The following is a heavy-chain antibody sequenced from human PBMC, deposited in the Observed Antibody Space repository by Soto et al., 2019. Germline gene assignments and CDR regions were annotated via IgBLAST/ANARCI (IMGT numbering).Heavy chain of an antibody. Sequence: QVQLVESGGGVVQPGRSLRLSCVASGFTFSSYGMHWVRQAPGKGLECVAVISYDGSKKYYADSVKGRFTISRENSQNTLYLQMNSLRAEDTAVYYCAQDTSGLHLGELSFLDNWGQGTLVTVSS. CDR2: ISYDGSKK. V-gene: IGHV3-30*18. D-gene: IGHD3-16*02. J-gene: IGHJ4*02. CDR3: AQDTSGLHLGELSFLDN. CDR1: GFTFSSYG.